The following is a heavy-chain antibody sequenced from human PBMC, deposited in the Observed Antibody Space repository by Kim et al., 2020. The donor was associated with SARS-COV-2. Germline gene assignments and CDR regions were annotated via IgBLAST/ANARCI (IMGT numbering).Heavy chain of an antibody. CDR3: ARDQILDSGYDVYYYYYGMDV. CDR1: GYTFTSYG. J-gene: IGHJ6*02. D-gene: IGHD5-12*01. CDR2: ISAYNGNT. Sequence: ASVKVSCKASGYTFTSYGISWVRQAPGQGLEWMGWISAYNGNTNYAQKLQGRVTMTTDTSTSTAYMELRSLRSDDTAVYYCARDQILDSGYDVYYYYYGMDVWGQGTTVTVSS. V-gene: IGHV1-18*01.